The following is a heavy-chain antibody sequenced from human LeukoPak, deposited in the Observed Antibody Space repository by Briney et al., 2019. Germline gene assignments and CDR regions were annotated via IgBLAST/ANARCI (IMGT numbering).Heavy chain of an antibody. D-gene: IGHD2-15*01. V-gene: IGHV1-46*01. CDR2: INPSGGST. CDR3: ARARYCSGGSCYSIRYYYYYMDV. Sequence: ASVKVSCKASGYTFTSYYMHWVRQAPGQGLEWMGIINPSGGSTSYAQKFQGRVTITADESTSTAYMELSSLRSEDTAVYYCARARYCSGGSCYSIRYYYYYMDVWGKGTTVTISS. CDR1: GYTFTSYY. J-gene: IGHJ6*03.